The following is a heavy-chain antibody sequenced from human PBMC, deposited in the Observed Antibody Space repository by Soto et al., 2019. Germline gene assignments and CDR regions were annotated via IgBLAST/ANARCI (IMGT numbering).Heavy chain of an antibody. CDR3: AREIAAAGASAFDI. D-gene: IGHD6-13*01. CDR2: ISAYNGNT. Sequence: ASVKVSCKASGYTFTSFGISWVRQAPGQGLEWMGWISAYNGNTNYAQKLQGRVTMTTDTSTSTAYMELRSLRSDDTAVYYCAREIAAAGASAFDIWGQGTMVTVSS. CDR1: GYTFTSFG. J-gene: IGHJ3*02. V-gene: IGHV1-18*01.